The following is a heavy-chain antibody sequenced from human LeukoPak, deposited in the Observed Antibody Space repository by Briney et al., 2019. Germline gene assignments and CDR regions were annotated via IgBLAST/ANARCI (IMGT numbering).Heavy chain of an antibody. CDR2: IYTSGST. V-gene: IGHV4-4*07. CDR3: ARARAQYSSSSVFDY. Sequence: SETLSLTCTVSGGSISSYYWSWIRQPAGKGLEWIGRIYTSGSTNYNPSLKSRVNMSVDTSKNQFSLKLSSVTAADTAVYYCARARAQYSSSSVFDYWGQGTLVTVSS. J-gene: IGHJ4*02. CDR1: GGSISSYY. D-gene: IGHD6-6*01.